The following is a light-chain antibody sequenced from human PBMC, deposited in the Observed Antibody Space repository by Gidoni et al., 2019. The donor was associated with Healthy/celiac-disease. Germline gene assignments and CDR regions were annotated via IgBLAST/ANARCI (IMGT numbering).Light chain of an antibody. CDR1: QSLLHSNGYNY. J-gene: IGKJ4*01. V-gene: IGKV2-28*01. Sequence: DIGMTQSALSLPVTPGEPASISCRSSQSLLHSNGYNYLDWYLQKPGQSPQLLIYLGSNRASGVPDRFSGSGSGTDFTLKISRVEAEDVWVYYCMQALQTKLTFGGGTKVEIK. CDR2: LGS. CDR3: MQALQTKLT.